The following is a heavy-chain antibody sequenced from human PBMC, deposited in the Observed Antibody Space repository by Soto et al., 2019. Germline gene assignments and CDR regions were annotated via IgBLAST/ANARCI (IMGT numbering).Heavy chain of an antibody. D-gene: IGHD3-3*01. CDR3: AGDRYDFWSGYPEAV. Sequence: SETLSLTCTVSGGSISSSSYYWGWIRQPPGKGLEWIGYIYYSGSTNYNPSLKSRVTISVDTSKNQFSLKLSSVTAADTAVYYCAGDRYDFWSGYPEAVWGQGTTVTVSS. CDR2: IYYSGST. CDR1: GGSISSSSYY. V-gene: IGHV4-61*05. J-gene: IGHJ6*02.